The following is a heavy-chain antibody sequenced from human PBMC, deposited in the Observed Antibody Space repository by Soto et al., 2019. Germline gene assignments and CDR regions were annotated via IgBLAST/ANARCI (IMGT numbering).Heavy chain of an antibody. CDR2: ISYDGRNK. V-gene: IGHV3-30*18. Sequence: QVQLVESGGGVVQPGRSLRLSCAASRFTFSSYGMHWVRQAPGKGLEWVAVISYDGRNKYYADSVKGRFTISRDNSKTTLYLQMNSLRAEDTAVYYCAKDSGGSYYWGYFEYWGQGTLVTVSS. D-gene: IGHD1-26*01. J-gene: IGHJ4*02. CDR3: AKDSGGSYYWGYFEY. CDR1: RFTFSSYG.